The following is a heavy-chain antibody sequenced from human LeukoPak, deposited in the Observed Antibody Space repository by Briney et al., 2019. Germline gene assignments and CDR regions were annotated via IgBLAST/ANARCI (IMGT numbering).Heavy chain of an antibody. CDR3: ARGRGDYIWGSYRQLPSYFDY. Sequence: GSLRLSCAASGFTFSSYSMNWVRQPPGKGLEWIGEINHSGSTNYNPSLKSRVTISVDTSKNQFSLKLSSVTAADTAVYYCARGRGDYIWGSYRQLPSYFDYWGQGTLVTVSS. V-gene: IGHV4-34*01. D-gene: IGHD3-16*02. J-gene: IGHJ4*02. CDR2: INHSGST. CDR1: GFTFSSYS.